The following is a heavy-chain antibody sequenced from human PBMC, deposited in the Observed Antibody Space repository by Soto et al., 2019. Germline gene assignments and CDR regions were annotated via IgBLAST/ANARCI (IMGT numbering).Heavy chain of an antibody. V-gene: IGHV4-31*03. CDR2: IYHSGST. Sequence: QVQLQESGPGLVKPSQTLSLTCTVSGGSISSAAYYWSWIRQLPGKGLEWIGYIYHSGSTYYNPSLKSRVTISVDTSKNQFSLNLMSVTAADTAVYYPVRDGGYGLVDYWGQGTLVTVSS. CDR3: VRDGGYGLVDY. D-gene: IGHD5-18*01. J-gene: IGHJ4*02. CDR1: GGSISSAAYY.